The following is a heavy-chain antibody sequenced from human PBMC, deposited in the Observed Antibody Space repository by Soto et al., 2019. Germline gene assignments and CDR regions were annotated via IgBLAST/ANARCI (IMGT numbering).Heavy chain of an antibody. CDR3: ARTGIQRYYYASGSYPWFDP. J-gene: IGHJ5*02. V-gene: IGHV4-34*01. D-gene: IGHD3-10*01. CDR1: GGSFSGYY. Sequence: SETLSLTCAVYGGSFSGYYWNWIRQPPGKGLEWIGEINHSGSTNYNPSLKTRVTISVDTPKNQFSLKLRSVTAADTAVYYCARTGIQRYYYASGSYPWFDPWGQGTLVTVSS. CDR2: INHSGST.